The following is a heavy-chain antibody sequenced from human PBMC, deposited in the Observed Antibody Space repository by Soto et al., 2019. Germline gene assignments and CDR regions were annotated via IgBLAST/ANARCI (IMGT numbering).Heavy chain of an antibody. CDR3: ARGFGSSWFEH. D-gene: IGHD6-13*01. V-gene: IGHV1-2*02. J-gene: IGHJ5*02. CDR2: MSPNRGDT. CDR1: GYTFTANN. Sequence: ASVKVSCKTSGYTFTANNIYWVRQAPGQGLECMGRMSPNRGDTKYTQNFQGRVTMTRDTSISTAYMELSSLRSDDTAVYYCARGFGSSWFEHWGQGTLVSVSS.